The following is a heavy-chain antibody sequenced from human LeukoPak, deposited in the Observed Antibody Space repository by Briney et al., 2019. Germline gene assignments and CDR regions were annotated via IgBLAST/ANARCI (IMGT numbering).Heavy chain of an antibody. V-gene: IGHV3-30*04. Sequence: GGSLRLSCAASGFTFSSYAMHWVRRASSKGLEWVAATSYDGSNKKYADSVKGRFTISRDNSKNTLYLQMNSLRSDDTAVYYCARGVRIAVAGYIDCWGQGTLVTVSS. CDR3: ARGVRIAVAGYIDC. J-gene: IGHJ4*02. CDR1: GFTFSSYA. CDR2: TSYDGSNK. D-gene: IGHD6-19*01.